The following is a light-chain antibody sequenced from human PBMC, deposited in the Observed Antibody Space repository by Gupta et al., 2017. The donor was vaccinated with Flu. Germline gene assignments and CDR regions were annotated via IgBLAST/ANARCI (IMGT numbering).Light chain of an antibody. V-gene: IGLV6-57*01. J-gene: IGLJ2*01. CDR2: EDN. CDR3: QSYDSFNRYVV. Sequence: VQWYQQRPDSSPTIVIYEDNLRPSVVPDRFSGSIDTSSNSASLTISGLKTEDEADYFCQSYDSFNRYVVFGGGTKLTVL.